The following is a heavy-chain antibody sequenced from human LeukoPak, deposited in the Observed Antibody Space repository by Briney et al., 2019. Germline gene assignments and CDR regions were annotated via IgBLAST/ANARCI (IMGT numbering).Heavy chain of an antibody. D-gene: IGHD3-22*01. CDR3: ARSLHYYDSSGYRDAFDI. CDR2: IYYSGST. V-gene: IGHV4-39*01. J-gene: IGHJ3*02. CDR1: GGSISSSSYY. Sequence: SETLSLTCTVSGGSISSSSYYWGWLRQPPGKGPEWIVSIYYSGSTYYNPSLKSRVTISVDTSKNQFSLKLSSVTAADTAVYYCARSLHYYDSSGYRDAFDIWGQGTMVTVSS.